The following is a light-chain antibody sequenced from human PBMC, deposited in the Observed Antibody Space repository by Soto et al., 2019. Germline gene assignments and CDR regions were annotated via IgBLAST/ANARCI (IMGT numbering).Light chain of an antibody. J-gene: IGKJ4*01. CDR3: QQYIRRPLT. V-gene: IGKV3D-15*01. CDR2: DAS. Sequence: EMVVTQSPATLSVSPGERVTLSCRTSQDVSSKLAWYQQKPGQPPSLLIYDASTRATGTPARFSGSGSGTECTLAVSSLQYEDYALYFCQQYIRRPLTFGGGTKVEIK. CDR1: QDVSSK.